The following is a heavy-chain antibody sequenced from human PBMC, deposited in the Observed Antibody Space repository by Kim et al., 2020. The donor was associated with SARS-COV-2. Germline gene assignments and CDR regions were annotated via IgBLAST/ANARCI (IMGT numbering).Heavy chain of an antibody. CDR3: AKDGWVLQGGFEN. CDR1: GFTFSSYA. V-gene: IGHV3-23*01. D-gene: IGHD6-19*01. J-gene: IGHJ4*02. CDR2: ISGSGGRT. Sequence: GGSLRLSCAASGFTFSSYAMSWVRQAPGKGLEWVSAISGSGGRTYYADSVKGRFTISRDNSKNTLYLQMNSRRAEDTAVYYCAKDGWVLQGGFENWGQGTLGTVSS.